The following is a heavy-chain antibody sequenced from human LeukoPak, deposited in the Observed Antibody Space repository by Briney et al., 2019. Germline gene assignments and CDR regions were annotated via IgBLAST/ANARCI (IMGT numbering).Heavy chain of an antibody. CDR2: IYYSGST. D-gene: IGHD3-9*01. CDR1: GGSISSYY. J-gene: IGHJ4*02. V-gene: IGHV4-59*08. CDR3: ASLVRDFDWSTYYFDY. Sequence: SETLSLTCTVSGGSISSYYWSWIGQPPGKGLEWIGYIYYSGSTNYNPSLKSRVTISVDTSKNQFSLKLSSVTAADTAVYYCASLVRDFDWSTYYFDYWGQGTLVTVSS.